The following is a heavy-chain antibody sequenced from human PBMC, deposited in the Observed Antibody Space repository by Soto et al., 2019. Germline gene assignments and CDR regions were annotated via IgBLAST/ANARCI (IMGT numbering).Heavy chain of an antibody. CDR2: IYSGGST. D-gene: IGHD5-18*01. V-gene: IGHV3-66*01. CDR1: GFTVSSNY. J-gene: IGHJ6*04. Sequence: EVQLVESGGGLVQPGGSLRLSCAASGFTVSSNYMSWVRQAPGKGLEWVSVIYSGGSTYYADSVKGRFTISRDNSKNTLYLQMNSLRAEDTAVYYCASRGVDTAMVRKPWDVWGKGTTVTVSS. CDR3: ASRGVDTAMVRKPWDV.